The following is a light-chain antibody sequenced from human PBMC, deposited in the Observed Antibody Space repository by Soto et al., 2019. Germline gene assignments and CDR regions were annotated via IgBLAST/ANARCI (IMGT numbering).Light chain of an antibody. CDR3: CSYTSRSTLVI. CDR2: EVS. J-gene: IGLJ2*01. Sequence: QSALTQPASVSGSPGQSVAISCTGTSSDVGAYNYVSWYQQHPGKAPKLLLSEVSNRPSGVSDRFSGSKSGNTASLTISGLQAEDEADYYCCSYTSRSTLVIFGGGTQLTVL. CDR1: SSDVGAYNY. V-gene: IGLV2-14*01.